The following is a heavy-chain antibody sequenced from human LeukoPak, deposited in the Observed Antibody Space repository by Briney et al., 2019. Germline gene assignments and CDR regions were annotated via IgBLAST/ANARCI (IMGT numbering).Heavy chain of an antibody. J-gene: IGHJ5*02. D-gene: IGHD3-22*01. CDR2: IYYSGST. V-gene: IGHV4-59*07. Sequence: SHTLSLTHAVYGGSFSGYYWSWIRQPPGKGLEWIGYIYYSGSTNYNPSLKSRVPISVDTSMNQFSLKPSSVTPASPSAYYCARTDSSGYYDWFDPWGQGILVTVSS. CDR3: ARTDSSGYYDWFDP. CDR1: GGSFSGYY.